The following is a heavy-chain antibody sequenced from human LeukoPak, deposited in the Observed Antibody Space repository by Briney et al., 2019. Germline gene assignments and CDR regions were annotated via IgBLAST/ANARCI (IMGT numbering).Heavy chain of an antibody. D-gene: IGHD6-25*01. CDR3: AKDQRHKHSGPDY. Sequence: GGSLSLSCAASGFTFSSYGIHWVRQAPGKGLEWVAVIWYDGSNKYYADSVKGRLTISRDNPKNTLFLQMNSLRAEDTAVYYCAKDQRHKHSGPDYWGQGTLVTVSS. CDR2: IWYDGSNK. CDR1: GFTFSSYG. V-gene: IGHV3-33*06. J-gene: IGHJ4*02.